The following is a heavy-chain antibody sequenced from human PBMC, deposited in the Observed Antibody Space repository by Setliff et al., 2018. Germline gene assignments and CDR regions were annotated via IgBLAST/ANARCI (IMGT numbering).Heavy chain of an antibody. V-gene: IGHV3-7*01. J-gene: IGHJ4*02. CDR1: GFAISSCW. Sequence: GGSLRLSCVASGFAISSCWASWVRQAPGKGLEWVANVNPDGSGKYYVDSVKGRFTISRDNAKNSLDLQMDSLRAEDTAVYYCARGSVGSGSYLDRFDYWGQGTLVTVSS. CDR2: VNPDGSGK. D-gene: IGHD1-26*01. CDR3: ARGSVGSGSYLDRFDY.